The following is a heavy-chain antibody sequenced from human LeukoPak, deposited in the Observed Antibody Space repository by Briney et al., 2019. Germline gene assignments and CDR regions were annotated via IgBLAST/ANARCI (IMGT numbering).Heavy chain of an antibody. CDR2: IIPIFGTA. J-gene: IGHJ4*02. CDR1: GGTFSSYA. D-gene: IGHD3-10*01. CDR3: ARDSGQPHTTTGYFDY. V-gene: IGHV1-69*05. Sequence: ASVKVSCKASGGTFSSYAISWVRQAPGQGLERMGGIIPIFGTANYAQKFQGRVTITTDESTSTAYMELSSLRSEDTAVYYCARDSGQPHTTTGYFDYWGQGTLVTVSS.